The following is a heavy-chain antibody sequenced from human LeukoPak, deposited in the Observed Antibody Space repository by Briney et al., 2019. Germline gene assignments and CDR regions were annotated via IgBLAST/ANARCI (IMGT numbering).Heavy chain of an antibody. D-gene: IGHD1-14*01. Sequence: GESLKISCKGSGYRFTSYWVAWVRQMPGKGLEWMGIIYPGDSGTRYSPSFQGQVTISADKSISTAYLQWSSLKASDTAMYYCARQGGSITLDYWGQGTPVTVSS. V-gene: IGHV5-51*01. J-gene: IGHJ4*02. CDR1: GYRFTSYW. CDR3: ARQGGSITLDY. CDR2: IYPGDSGT.